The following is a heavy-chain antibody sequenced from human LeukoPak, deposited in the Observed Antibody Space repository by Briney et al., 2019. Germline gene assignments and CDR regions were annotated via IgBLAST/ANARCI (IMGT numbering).Heavy chain of an antibody. CDR1: GFTFSSYA. J-gene: IGHJ4*02. CDR2: IKQDGSEK. CDR3: ARAVDYGDSGDY. V-gene: IGHV3-7*01. D-gene: IGHD4-17*01. Sequence: PGGSLRLSCAASGFTFSSYAMSWVRQAPGKGLEWVANIKQDGSEKYYVDSVKGRFTISRDNAKNSLYLQMNSLRAEDTAVYYCARAVDYGDSGDYWGQGTLVTVSS.